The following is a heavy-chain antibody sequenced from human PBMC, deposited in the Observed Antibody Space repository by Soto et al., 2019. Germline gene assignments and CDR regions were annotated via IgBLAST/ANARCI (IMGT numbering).Heavy chain of an antibody. CDR1: GGSVSSGRYY. V-gene: IGHV4-39*01. CDR2: IYHSGRT. J-gene: IGHJ4*02. D-gene: IGHD2-21*02. CDR3: ARQRTTVVTQAYFDY. Sequence: ASETLSLTCTVSGGSVSSGRYYWSWIRQPPGKGLEWIGSIYHSGRTYYNPSLKSRVSISIDTSKNQFSLKLSSVTAADTALYYCARQRTTVVTQAYFDYWGQGALVTVSS.